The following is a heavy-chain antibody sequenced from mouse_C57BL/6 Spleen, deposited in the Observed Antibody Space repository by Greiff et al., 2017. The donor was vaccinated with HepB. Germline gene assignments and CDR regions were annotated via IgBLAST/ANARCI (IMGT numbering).Heavy chain of an antibody. V-gene: IGHV1-74*01. D-gene: IGHD1-1*01. CDR2: INPSDSDT. Sequence: QVQLKQPGAELVKPGASVKVSCKASGYTFTSYWMHWVKQRPGQGLEWIGRINPSDSDTNYNQKFKGKATLTVDKSSSTAYMLLSSLTSEDSAVYYCAIREGYYYGSSYFDYWGQGTTLTVSS. J-gene: IGHJ2*01. CDR1: GYTFTSYW. CDR3: AIREGYYYGSSYFDY.